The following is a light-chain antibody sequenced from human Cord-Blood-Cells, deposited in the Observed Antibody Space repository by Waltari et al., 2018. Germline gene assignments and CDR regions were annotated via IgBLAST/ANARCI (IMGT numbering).Light chain of an antibody. CDR1: QSVSSN. J-gene: IGKJ4*01. V-gene: IGKV3-15*01. Sequence: ELVMTQSPATLSVSPGERATLSCRASQSVSSNLAWYQQKPGQAPRLLIYGASTRATGIPARFSGSESGTEFTLTISSLQSEDFAVYYCQQYNNWPLTFGGGTKVEIK. CDR2: GAS. CDR3: QQYNNWPLT.